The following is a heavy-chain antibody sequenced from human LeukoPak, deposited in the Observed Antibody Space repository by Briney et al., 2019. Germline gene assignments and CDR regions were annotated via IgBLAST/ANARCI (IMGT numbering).Heavy chain of an antibody. V-gene: IGHV3-7*03. D-gene: IGHD5-12*01. J-gene: IGHJ4*02. CDR2: INKEGTER. CDR1: GFTFSTFF. Sequence: PGESLRLSCAASGFTFSTFFMIWVRLAPGKGLEWVGNINKEGTERYYADSVKGRFTISRDNTKNLLYLQMTSRRAEDRAMEYGGGALGWIWDNWRRGAPVSVST. CDR3: GGALGWIWDN.